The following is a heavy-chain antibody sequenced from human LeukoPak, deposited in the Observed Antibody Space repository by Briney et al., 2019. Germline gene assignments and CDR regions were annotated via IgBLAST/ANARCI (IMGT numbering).Heavy chain of an antibody. CDR1: GFTFSSYG. Sequence: GGSLRLSCAASGFTFSSYGMHWVRQAPGKGLEWVAVISYDGSNKYYADSVKGRFTISRDNSKNTLYLQMNSLRAEDTAVYYCAKDGYCRSTSCLTPWGQGTLVTVSS. CDR2: ISYDGSNK. V-gene: IGHV3-30*18. D-gene: IGHD2-2*03. CDR3: AKDGYCRSTSCLTP. J-gene: IGHJ5*02.